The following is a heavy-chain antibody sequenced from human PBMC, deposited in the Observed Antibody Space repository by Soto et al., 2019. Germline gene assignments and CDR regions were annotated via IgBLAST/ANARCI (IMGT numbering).Heavy chain of an antibody. CDR2: INAGNGNT. V-gene: IGHV1-3*01. J-gene: IGHJ4*02. CDR1: GYTFTSYA. Sequence: ASVKVSCKASGYTFTSYAMHWVRQAPGQRLEWMGWINAGNGNTKYSQKFQGRVTITRDTSASTAYMELSSLRSEDTAVYYCARDYSSGWYVAQYYFDYWGQGTLVTVSS. CDR3: ARDYSSGWYVAQYYFDY. D-gene: IGHD6-19*01.